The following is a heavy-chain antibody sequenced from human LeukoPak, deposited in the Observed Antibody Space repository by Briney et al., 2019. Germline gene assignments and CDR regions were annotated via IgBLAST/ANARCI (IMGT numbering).Heavy chain of an antibody. Sequence: SSETLSLTCTFSGGFISGSNYYWAWIRQPPGKGLEWIGSIYYSGSTYYNPSLKSRVTISVDTSKNQFSLKLSSVTAADTAVYYCAAGGLRYFDWLLLGYFDYWGQGTLVTVSS. CDR1: GGFISGSNYY. CDR2: IYYSGST. V-gene: IGHV4-39*07. CDR3: AAGGLRYFDWLLLGYFDY. D-gene: IGHD3-9*01. J-gene: IGHJ4*02.